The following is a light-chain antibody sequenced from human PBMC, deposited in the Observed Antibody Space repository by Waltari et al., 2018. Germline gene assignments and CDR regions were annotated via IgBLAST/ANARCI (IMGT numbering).Light chain of an antibody. Sequence: SSELTQDPAVSVALGQTVRITCQGDSISSYYASWYQQKPGQAPVLVIYGKNNRPSGIPDRFSGSSSGNTASLTITGAQAEDEADYYCNSRDSSGNRVFGGGTKLTVL. V-gene: IGLV3-19*01. CDR2: GKN. CDR1: SISSYY. J-gene: IGLJ3*02. CDR3: NSRDSSGNRV.